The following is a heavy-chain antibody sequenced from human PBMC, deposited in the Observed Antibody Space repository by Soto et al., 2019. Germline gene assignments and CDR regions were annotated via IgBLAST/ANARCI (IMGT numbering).Heavy chain of an antibody. D-gene: IGHD3-10*01. CDR2: ISYDGSNK. Sequence: GGSLRLSCAASGFTFSSYGMHWVRQAPGKGLEWVAVISYDGSNKYYADSVKGRFTISRDNSKNTLYLQMNSLRAEDTAVYYCAKDYITMVRGVNHDAFDIWGQGTMVTVSS. CDR1: GFTFSSYG. V-gene: IGHV3-30*18. J-gene: IGHJ3*02. CDR3: AKDYITMVRGVNHDAFDI.